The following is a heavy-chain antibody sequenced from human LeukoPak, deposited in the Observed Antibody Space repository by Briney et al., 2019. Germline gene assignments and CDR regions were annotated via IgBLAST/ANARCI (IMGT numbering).Heavy chain of an antibody. D-gene: IGHD3-10*01. J-gene: IGHJ6*02. CDR1: GFTFSSYS. Sequence: GGSLRLSCAASGFTFSSYSMNWVRQAPGKGLEWVSSISSSSSYIYYADSVKGRFTISRDNAKNSLYLQMNSLRAEDTAVYYCARDLITMAPWSPYYYYGMDVWGQGTTVTVSS. CDR2: ISSSSSYI. CDR3: ARDLITMAPWSPYYYYGMDV. V-gene: IGHV3-21*01.